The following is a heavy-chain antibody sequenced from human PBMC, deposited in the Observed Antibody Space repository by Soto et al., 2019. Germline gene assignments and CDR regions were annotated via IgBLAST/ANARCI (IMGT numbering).Heavy chain of an antibody. V-gene: IGHV1-69*13. CDR1: GGTFSSYA. J-gene: IGHJ6*02. CDR3: ARVTPRVIGYRTNGVCPSGYGMDV. Sequence: GASVKVSCKASGGTFSSYAISWLRQSPGQGLEWMGGIIPIFGTANYAQKLQGRVTITADESTSTAYMELSSLRSEDTAVYYCARVTPRVIGYRTNGVCPSGYGMDVWGQGTTVTVSS. CDR2: IIPIFGTA. D-gene: IGHD2-8*01.